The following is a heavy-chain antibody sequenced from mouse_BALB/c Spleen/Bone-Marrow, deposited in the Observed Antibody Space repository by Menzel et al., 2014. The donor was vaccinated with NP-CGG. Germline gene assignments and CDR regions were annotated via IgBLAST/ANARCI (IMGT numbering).Heavy chain of an antibody. V-gene: IGHV1-69*02. J-gene: IGHJ2*02. CDR3: TRAYGSSYEYYFDY. Sequence: QVQLQQPGAELVRPGASVKLSCKASGYTFTSYWINWVKQRPGQGLEWIGNIYPSDSYTNYNQKFKDKATLTVDKSSSTAYMQHSSPTSEDSAVYYCTRAYGSSYEYYFDYWGQGTSLTVSS. D-gene: IGHD1-1*01. CDR2: IYPSDSYT. CDR1: GYTFTSYW.